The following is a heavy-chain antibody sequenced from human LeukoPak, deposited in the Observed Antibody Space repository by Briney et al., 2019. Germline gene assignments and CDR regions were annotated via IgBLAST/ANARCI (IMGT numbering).Heavy chain of an antibody. V-gene: IGHV1-18*01. Sequence: VASVKVSCKASGYTFTSYGISWVRQAPGQGLEWMGWISAYNGNTNYAQKLQGRVTMTTDTSTSTAYMELRSLRSDDTAVYYCARASLAVAGRGLFDYWGQGTLVTVSS. CDR1: GYTFTSYG. CDR2: ISAYNGNT. CDR3: ARASLAVAGRGLFDY. J-gene: IGHJ4*02. D-gene: IGHD6-19*01.